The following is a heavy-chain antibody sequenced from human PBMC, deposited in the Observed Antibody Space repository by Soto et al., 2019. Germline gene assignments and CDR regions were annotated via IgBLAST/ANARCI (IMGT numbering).Heavy chain of an antibody. CDR1: GFTFSSYA. D-gene: IGHD3-10*01. J-gene: IGHJ3*02. CDR3: AKRFGETDAFDI. V-gene: IGHV3-30-3*02. CDR2: ISYDGSNK. Sequence: GGSLRLSCAASGFTFSSYAMHWVRQAPGKGLEWVAVISYDGSNKYYADSVKGRFTISRDNSKNTLYLQMNSLRAEDTAVYYCAKRFGETDAFDIWGQGTMVTVSS.